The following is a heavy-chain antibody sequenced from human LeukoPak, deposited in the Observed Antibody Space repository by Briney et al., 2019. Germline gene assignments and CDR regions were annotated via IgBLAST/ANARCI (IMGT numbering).Heavy chain of an antibody. J-gene: IGHJ3*02. CDR2: IIPIFGTA. CDR1: GGTFSSYA. V-gene: IGHV1-69*06. Sequence: SVKVSCKASGGTFSSYAISWVRQAPEQGLEWMGGIIPIFGTANYAQKFQGRVTITADKSTSTAYMELSSLRSEDTAVYYCATEVESYSSGWDDAFDIWGQGTMVTVSS. D-gene: IGHD6-19*01. CDR3: ATEVESYSSGWDDAFDI.